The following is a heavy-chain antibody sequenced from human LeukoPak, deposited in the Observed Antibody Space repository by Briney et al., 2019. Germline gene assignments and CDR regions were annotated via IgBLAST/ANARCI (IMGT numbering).Heavy chain of an antibody. J-gene: IGHJ4*02. CDR3: TRASYYDDSSGYYYVQEY. V-gene: IGHV3-49*04. CDR1: GFTFGDYA. Sequence: GGSLILSCTASGFTFGDYAMSWVRQAPGKGLEWVGFVRSKVYGGTTEYAASVKGRFTISRDDSKSIASLQMNSLKTEDTAVYYCTRASYYDDSSGYYYVQEYWGQGTLVTVSS. D-gene: IGHD3-22*01. CDR2: VRSKVYGGTT.